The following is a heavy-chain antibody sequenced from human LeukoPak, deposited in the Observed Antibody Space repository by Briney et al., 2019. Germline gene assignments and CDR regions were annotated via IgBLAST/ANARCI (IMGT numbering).Heavy chain of an antibody. J-gene: IGHJ2*01. CDR2: IYYSGST. CDR1: GGSISSGDYY. CDR3: ARGRRYSGYDSRYFDL. D-gene: IGHD5-12*01. Sequence: SQTLSLTCTVFGGSISSGDYYWSWIRQPPGKGLEWIGYIYYSGSTYYNPSLKSRVTISVDTSKNQFSLKLSSVTAADTAVYYCARGRRYSGYDSRYFDLWGRGTLVTVSS. V-gene: IGHV4-30-4*08.